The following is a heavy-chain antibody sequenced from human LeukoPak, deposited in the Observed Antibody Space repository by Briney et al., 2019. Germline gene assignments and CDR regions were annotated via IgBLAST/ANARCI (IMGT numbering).Heavy chain of an antibody. CDR2: IIPSFGTA. Sequence: SVKVSCKASGVTCSSYAISWVRQAPGQGLEWVGGIIPSFGTANYAQKFQGRVTIPADESTSTAYMEQSSLRSEDTAVYYCARDRRDYYDSSGAFDYWGQGTLVTVSS. CDR3: ARDRRDYYDSSGAFDY. CDR1: GVTCSSYA. V-gene: IGHV1-69*01. J-gene: IGHJ4*02. D-gene: IGHD3-22*01.